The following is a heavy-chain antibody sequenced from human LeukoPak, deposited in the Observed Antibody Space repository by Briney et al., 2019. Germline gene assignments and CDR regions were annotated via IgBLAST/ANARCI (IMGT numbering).Heavy chain of an antibody. Sequence: ASVKVSCKASGYTFTASYIHWVRQAPGQGLEWMGWINPNSGGTSYAQKLQGRVTMTRDTSISTAYMELSSLRSDDTAVYYCARYLSSSWYSVDYWGQGTLVTVSS. D-gene: IGHD6-13*01. CDR2: INPNSGGT. CDR1: GYTFTASY. J-gene: IGHJ4*02. CDR3: ARYLSSSWYSVDY. V-gene: IGHV1-2*02.